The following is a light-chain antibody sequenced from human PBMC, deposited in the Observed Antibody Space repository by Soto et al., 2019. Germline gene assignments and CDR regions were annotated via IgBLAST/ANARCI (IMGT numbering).Light chain of an antibody. CDR1: QTIMTY. CDR3: QQYNNLPS. Sequence: IQMTQSPSSLCASVGDEVTIAFRASQTIMTYLNWYQLKPGKPPRLLIYAASSLQSGVPSRFSGSGSGTEFTLTISSLQSEDFAVYYCQQYNNLPSFCQGTRLEI. J-gene: IGKJ5*01. V-gene: IGKV1-39*01. CDR2: AAS.